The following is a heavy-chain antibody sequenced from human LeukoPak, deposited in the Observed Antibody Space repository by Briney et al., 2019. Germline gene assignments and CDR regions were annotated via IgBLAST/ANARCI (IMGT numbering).Heavy chain of an antibody. CDR2: MYPDNTDT. D-gene: IGHD3-16*02. V-gene: IGHV5-51*01. CDR3: ARPELGGVIDY. J-gene: IGHJ4*02. CDR1: GSLFTSYW. Sequence: GASLQTSCQGSGSLFTSYWLGWVRQLPGKGLEWMGIMYPDNTDTRYSPAFQGHVTISTNKSISTAYLQWMSLKASDTAMYYCARPELGGVIDYWGQGSLVTVSS.